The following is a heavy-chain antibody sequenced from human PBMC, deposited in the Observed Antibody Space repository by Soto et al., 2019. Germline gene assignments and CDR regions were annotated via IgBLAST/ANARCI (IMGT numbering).Heavy chain of an antibody. CDR3: ARGSGGYYDSSGYWIVDY. Sequence: SETLSLTCTVSGGSISSGGYYWSWIRQHPGKGLEWIGYIYYSGSTYYNPSLKSRVTISVDTSKNQFSLKLGSVTAADTAVYYCARGSGGYYDSSGYWIVDYWGQGTLVTVPQ. CDR2: IYYSGST. D-gene: IGHD3-22*01. V-gene: IGHV4-31*03. CDR1: GGSISSGGYY. J-gene: IGHJ4*02.